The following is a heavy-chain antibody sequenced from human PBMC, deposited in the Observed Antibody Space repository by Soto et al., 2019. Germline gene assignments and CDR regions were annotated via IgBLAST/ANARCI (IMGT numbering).Heavy chain of an antibody. V-gene: IGHV4-59*01. CDR1: GGSISSYY. J-gene: IGHJ4*02. CDR2: IYDSGTA. Sequence: SETLSLTCTVSGGSISSYYWSWIRQPPGKGLEWIGHIYDSGTANYNPSLKSRVTISVDTSKNQFSLQLTSVTSADTAIYYCARGAGIVLVPDAIFDSWGQGTLVTVSS. D-gene: IGHD2-2*01. CDR3: ARGAGIVLVPDAIFDS.